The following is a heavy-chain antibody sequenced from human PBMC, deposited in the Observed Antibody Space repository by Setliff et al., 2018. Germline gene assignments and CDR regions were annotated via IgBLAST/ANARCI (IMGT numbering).Heavy chain of an antibody. V-gene: IGHV4-59*11. D-gene: IGHD5-18*01. Sequence: SETLSLTCTVSGGSISHHYWSWIRQPPGKGLEWVGYMYNSGNTNYNPSLRRRVAISVDKSKNQFSLKLSSVTAADTAVYYCARVPRFTDTRNAFDIWGQGTMVTVSS. CDR3: ARVPRFTDTRNAFDI. CDR2: MYNSGNT. CDR1: GGSISHHY. J-gene: IGHJ3*02.